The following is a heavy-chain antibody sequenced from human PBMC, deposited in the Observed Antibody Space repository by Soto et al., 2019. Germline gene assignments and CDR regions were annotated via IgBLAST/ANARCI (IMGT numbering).Heavy chain of an antibody. V-gene: IGHV3-23*01. CDR2: ISGSGVNT. J-gene: IGHJ4*02. Sequence: EVQLLESGGGLIQTGGSLRLSCAASGFTFSSSAMSWVRQAPGKGLEWVSTISGSGVNTNYADSVKGRFSISRDNSMNTLYLQMNSLGAEDTAVYYCAKSALAAAGTGPFDYWGQGTLVTVSS. CDR3: AKSALAAAGTGPFDY. D-gene: IGHD6-13*01. CDR1: GFTFSSSA.